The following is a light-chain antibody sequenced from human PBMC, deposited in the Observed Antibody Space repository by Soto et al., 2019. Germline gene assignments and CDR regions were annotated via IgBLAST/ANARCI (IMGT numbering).Light chain of an antibody. CDR3: QQRSNWPLT. Sequence: EIVLTQSPATLSLSPGERASLSCRASQSVASYLAWYQQKPGQAPRLLIYDSSNRATGIPARFSGSGSGTDFTLIISSLEPEDFAVYYCQQRSNWPLTFGGGTKVEIK. CDR2: DSS. CDR1: QSVASY. V-gene: IGKV3-11*01. J-gene: IGKJ4*01.